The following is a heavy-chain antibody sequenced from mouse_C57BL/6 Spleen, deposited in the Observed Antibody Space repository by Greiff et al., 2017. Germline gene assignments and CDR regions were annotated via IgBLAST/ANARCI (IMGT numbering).Heavy chain of an antibody. J-gene: IGHJ4*01. V-gene: IGHV1-69*01. D-gene: IGHD1-1*01. CDR3: ARGPWVVANAMDY. CDR1: GYTFTSYW. Sequence: QVQLQQPGAELVMPGASVKLSCKASGYTFTSYWMHWVKQRPGQGLEWIGEIDPSDSYTNYNQKFKGKSTLTVDKSSSTAYMQLSSLTSEDSAVYYGARGPWVVANAMDYWGQGTSVTVSS. CDR2: IDPSDSYT.